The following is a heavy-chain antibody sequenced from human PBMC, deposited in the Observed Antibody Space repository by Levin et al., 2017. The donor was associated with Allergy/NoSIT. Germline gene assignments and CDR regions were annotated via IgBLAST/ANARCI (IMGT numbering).Heavy chain of an antibody. J-gene: IGHJ3*02. CDR3: ARDGRGGPTDDAFDI. Sequence: PSETLSLTCTVSGGSISDTTCYWGWLRQPPGKGLEWIGSIYYTGTTYYNPSLKSRITISLDRSKNQFSLKLNSVTAADTAVYFCARDGRGGPTDDAFDIWGLGTKVTVS. CDR2: IYYTGTT. D-gene: IGHD3-10*01. V-gene: IGHV4-39*07. CDR1: GGSISDTTCY.